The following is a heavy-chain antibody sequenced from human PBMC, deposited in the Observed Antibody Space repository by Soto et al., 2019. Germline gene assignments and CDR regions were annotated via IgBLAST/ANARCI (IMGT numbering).Heavy chain of an antibody. CDR2: IYYTGST. V-gene: IGHV4-31*03. CDR1: GGFITSGGYY. D-gene: IGHD6-25*01. J-gene: IGHJ6*02. CDR3: AIVSSGLGLYYLDV. Sequence: QVQLQESGPGLVKPSQTLSLTCTVSGGFITSGGYYWSWVRQSPGKGLEWIGYIYYTGSTYYNPTLKSRLSMSADPSDNQFSLKLSSVTAADSAVYFCAIVSSGLGLYYLDVWGRGTTVTVSS.